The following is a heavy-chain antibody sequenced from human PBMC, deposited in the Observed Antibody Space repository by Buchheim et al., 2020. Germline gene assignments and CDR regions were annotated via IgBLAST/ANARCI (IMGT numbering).Heavy chain of an antibody. D-gene: IGHD4-23*01. V-gene: IGHV3-21*01. J-gene: IGHJ5*02. CDR3: ARDHAYGGNSGWFDP. CDR2: ISSSSSYI. CDR1: GFTFSSYS. Sequence: VQLVESGGGLVKPGGSLRLSCAASGFTFSSYSMNWVRQAPGKGLEWVSSISSSSSYIYYADSVKGRFTISSDNAKNSLYLQMNSLRAEDTAVYYCARDHAYGGNSGWFDPWGQGTL.